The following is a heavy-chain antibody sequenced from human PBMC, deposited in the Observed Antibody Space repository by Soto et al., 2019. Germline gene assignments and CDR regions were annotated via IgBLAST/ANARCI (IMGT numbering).Heavy chain of an antibody. Sequence: ASVKVSCKTSGYTFTSYGISWVRQAPGQGLEWMGCISAYNGNTNYAQKLQGRVTMTTDTSTSTAYMELRSLRSDDTAVYYCAREFARTDAFYFDYGGQGTLVTVSS. J-gene: IGHJ4*02. CDR3: AREFARTDAFYFDY. CDR2: ISAYNGNT. V-gene: IGHV1-18*01. D-gene: IGHD2-8*01. CDR1: GYTFTSYG.